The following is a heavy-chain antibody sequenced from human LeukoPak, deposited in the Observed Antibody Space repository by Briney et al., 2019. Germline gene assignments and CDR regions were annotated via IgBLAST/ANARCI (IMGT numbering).Heavy chain of an antibody. CDR3: ARLAVITNWFDP. Sequence: SETLSLTCTVSGGSISSYYWSWIRQPPGKGLEWIGRIYTSGSTNYNPSLKSRVTISVDTSKNQFSLKLSSVTAADTAVYYCARLAVITNWFDPWGQGTLVTASS. D-gene: IGHD3-22*01. CDR2: IYTSGST. CDR1: GGSISSYY. V-gene: IGHV4-4*08. J-gene: IGHJ5*02.